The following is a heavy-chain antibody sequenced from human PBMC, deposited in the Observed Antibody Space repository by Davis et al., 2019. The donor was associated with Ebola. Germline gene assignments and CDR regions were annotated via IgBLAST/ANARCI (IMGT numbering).Heavy chain of an antibody. J-gene: IGHJ6*04. CDR3: ARLPNGPLDQTD. D-gene: IGHD1-1*01. CDR2: ITSSQNTI. CDR1: GFTSSSYS. Sequence: PGGSLRLSCAVSGFTSSSYSMNCVRQAPGKGLEWVAYITSSQNTIYYADSVKGRFTISRDNAKSSLYLQMNSLRDDDTAVYSCARLPNGPLDQTDWGKGTTVNVSS. V-gene: IGHV3-48*02.